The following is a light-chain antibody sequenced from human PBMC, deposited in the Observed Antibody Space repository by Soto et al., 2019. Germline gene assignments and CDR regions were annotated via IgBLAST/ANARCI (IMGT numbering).Light chain of an antibody. J-gene: IGKJ1*01. V-gene: IGKV3-15*01. CDR1: QSVSRN. Sequence: EIVMTQSPATGSVSLGERATLSCRASQSVSRNLAWYQLKPGQAPRLLIYGASTRATGIPARFSGSGSGTDFTLTISSLQSEDFAVYSCQQYNDWPTFGQGTKVDIK. CDR2: GAS. CDR3: QQYNDWPT.